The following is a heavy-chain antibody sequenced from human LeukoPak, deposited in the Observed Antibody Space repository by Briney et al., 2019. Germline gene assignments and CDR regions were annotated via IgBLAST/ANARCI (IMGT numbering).Heavy chain of an antibody. V-gene: IGHV4-59*01. Sequence: EPSETLSLTCTVSGGSINSYYWNWIRQPPGKGLEWIGYIYYSGSTNYNPSLKSRVTISVDTSKNQFSLKLSSVTAADTAVYYCARGGVYGSGMDYWGQGTLVTVSS. CDR3: ARGGVYGSGMDY. J-gene: IGHJ4*02. CDR1: GGSINSYY. D-gene: IGHD3-10*01. CDR2: IYYSGST.